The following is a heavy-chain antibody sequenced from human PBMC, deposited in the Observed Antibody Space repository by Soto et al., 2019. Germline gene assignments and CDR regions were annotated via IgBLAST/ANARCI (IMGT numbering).Heavy chain of an antibody. CDR2: IWYDGSNK. Sequence: QVQLVESGGGVVQPGRSLRLSCAASGFTFSSYGMHWVRQAPGKGLEWVAVIWYDGSNKYYADSVKGRFTISRDNSKNTLYLQMNSLRAEDTAVYYCARDKEGLDYDSSGYPYYFDYWGQGTLVTVSS. J-gene: IGHJ4*02. V-gene: IGHV3-33*01. D-gene: IGHD3-22*01. CDR1: GFTFSSYG. CDR3: ARDKEGLDYDSSGYPYYFDY.